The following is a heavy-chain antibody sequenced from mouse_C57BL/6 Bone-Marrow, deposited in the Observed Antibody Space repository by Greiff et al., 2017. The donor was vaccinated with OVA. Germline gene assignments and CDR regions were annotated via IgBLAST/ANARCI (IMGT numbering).Heavy chain of an antibody. V-gene: IGHV1-61*01. J-gene: IGHJ3*01. Sequence: VQLQQPGAELVRPGSSVKLSCKASGYTFTSYWMDWVKQRPGQGLEWIGNIYPSDSETHYNQKFKDKATLTVDKSSSTAYMQLSSLTSEDSAVYYCAGGGSSQEAWFAYWGQGTLVTVSA. CDR2: IYPSDSET. CDR1: GYTFTSYW. D-gene: IGHD1-1*01. CDR3: AGGGSSQEAWFAY.